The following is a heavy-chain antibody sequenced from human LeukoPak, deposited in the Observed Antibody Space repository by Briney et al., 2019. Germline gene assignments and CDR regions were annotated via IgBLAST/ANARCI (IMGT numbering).Heavy chain of an antibody. J-gene: IGHJ4*02. CDR1: GLTFSSYA. CDR2: ISGNGGGT. CDR3: AKVIREVDMSHDY. Sequence: GGSLRLSCAASGLTFSSYAMSWVRQAPGKGLEWVSGISGNGGGTYYADSVKGRFTISRDNSKNTLYLQMNSLRVEDTAVYYCAKVIREVDMSHDYWGQGALVTVSS. D-gene: IGHD5-12*01. V-gene: IGHV3-23*01.